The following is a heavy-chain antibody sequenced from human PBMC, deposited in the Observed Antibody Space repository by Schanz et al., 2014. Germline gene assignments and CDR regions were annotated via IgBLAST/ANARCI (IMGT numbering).Heavy chain of an antibody. D-gene: IGHD3-22*01. V-gene: IGHV3-33*06. CDR1: GFIFSSYG. Sequence: VQLVESGGGLVQPGGSLRLSCAASGFIFSSYGMHWVRQAPGKGLEWVAVIWSDGSGKYYADSVKGRFTISRDSPKNTLYLQMNSLRAEDTAVYYCAKDPSHGDYDYYFDYWGQGTLVTVAS. J-gene: IGHJ4*02. CDR3: AKDPSHGDYDYYFDY. CDR2: IWSDGSGK.